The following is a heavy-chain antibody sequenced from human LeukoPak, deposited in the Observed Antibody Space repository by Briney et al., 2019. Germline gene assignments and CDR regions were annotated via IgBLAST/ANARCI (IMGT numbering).Heavy chain of an antibody. Sequence: GGCLLQGCAASGFTFSSYSMNWVRQAPGKGLEWVSSISSSSSYIYYADSVQGLFTISRDNAKNSLYQQMNSLRAEDTAVYYCASNCSSTSCTRICDYWGQGTLVTVSS. CDR3: ASNCSSTSCTRICDY. D-gene: IGHD2-2*01. V-gene: IGHV3-21*01. CDR2: ISSSSSYI. CDR1: GFTFSSYS. J-gene: IGHJ4*02.